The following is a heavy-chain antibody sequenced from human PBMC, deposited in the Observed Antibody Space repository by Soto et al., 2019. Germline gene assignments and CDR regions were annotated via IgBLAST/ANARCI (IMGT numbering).Heavy chain of an antibody. CDR2: ISAYNGNT. D-gene: IGHD3-22*01. CDR1: GYTFTSYG. V-gene: IGHV1-18*01. Sequence: ASVKVSCKASGYTFTSYGFSCVRQAPGQGLEWMGWISAYNGNTNYAQKLQGRVTMTTDTSTSTAYMELRSLRSDDTAVYYCAREGYDSRNYYYYGMDVWGQGTTVTVSS. J-gene: IGHJ6*02. CDR3: AREGYDSRNYYYYGMDV.